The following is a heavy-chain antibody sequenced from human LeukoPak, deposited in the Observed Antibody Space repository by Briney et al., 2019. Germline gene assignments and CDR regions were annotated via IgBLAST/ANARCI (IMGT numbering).Heavy chain of an antibody. J-gene: IGHJ4*02. CDR1: GFTFDDYG. V-gene: IGHV3-20*04. CDR2: INWNGGST. D-gene: IGHD3-16*01. CDR3: ARVSRYDWDERXYFDS. Sequence: GGSLRLSCAASGFTFDDYGISWVRQAPGKWLEWVSGINWNGGSTGYADSVKGRFTISRDNAKNSLYLQMNSLRAEDTALYYCARVSRYDWDERXYFDSWGQGTLVTVSS.